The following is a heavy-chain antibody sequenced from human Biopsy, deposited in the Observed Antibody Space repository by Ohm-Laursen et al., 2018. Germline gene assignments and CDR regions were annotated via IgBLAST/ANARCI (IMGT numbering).Heavy chain of an antibody. V-gene: IGHV4-38-2*01. CDR3: ARVAGGYAYYYGMDV. D-gene: IGHD5-12*01. Sequence: SETLSLTCAVSGYSVTNDYYWGWTRQPPGKGLEWIGNISYDGITYYNPSLKSRVAMSVDTSKNQFSLRLTSVTAADTAVYYCARVAGGYAYYYGMDVWGQGTTVIVSS. J-gene: IGHJ6*02. CDR2: ISYDGIT. CDR1: GYSVTNDYY.